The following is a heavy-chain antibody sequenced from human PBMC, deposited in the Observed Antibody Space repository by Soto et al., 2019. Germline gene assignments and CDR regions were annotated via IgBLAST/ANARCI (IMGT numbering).Heavy chain of an antibody. CDR3: ARLQLVEKVIDY. J-gene: IGHJ4*02. CDR1: GDSISTYY. D-gene: IGHD1-1*01. Sequence: KTSETLSLTCTVSGDSISTYYWSWIRQPPGKGLQWIGYIFYRGGTAYNPSLKSRVTISLDMSKKQISLKLTSVTTADTATYFCARLQLVEKVIDYWGQGTLVTVSS. CDR2: IFYRGGT. V-gene: IGHV4-59*01.